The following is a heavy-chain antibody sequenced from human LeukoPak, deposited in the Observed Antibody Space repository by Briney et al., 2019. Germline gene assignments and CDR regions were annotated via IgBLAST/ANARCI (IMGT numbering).Heavy chain of an antibody. Sequence: SGGSLGLSCAASGFTFSSYSMNWVRQAPGKGLEWVSSISSSSSYIYYADSVKGRFTISRDNAKNSLYLQMNSLRAEDTAVYYCARAARKYYYDSSGYYYFDYWGQGTLVTVSS. CDR3: ARAARKYYYDSSGYYYFDY. V-gene: IGHV3-21*01. CDR2: ISSSSSYI. J-gene: IGHJ4*02. D-gene: IGHD3-22*01. CDR1: GFTFSSYS.